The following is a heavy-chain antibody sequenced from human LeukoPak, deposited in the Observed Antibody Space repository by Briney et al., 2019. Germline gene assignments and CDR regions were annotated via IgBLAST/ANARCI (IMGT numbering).Heavy chain of an antibody. D-gene: IGHD3-3*01. CDR3: ARGGRYYDSWSGPRGWFDP. CDR2: IYYSGST. V-gene: IGHV4-59*01. CDR1: GGSISSYY. Sequence: SETLSLTCTVSGGSISSYYWSWIRQPPGKGLEWIGYIYYSGSTNYNPSLKSRVTISVDTSKNQFSLKLSSVTAADTAVYYCARGGRYYDSWSGPRGWFDPWGQGTLVTVSS. J-gene: IGHJ5*02.